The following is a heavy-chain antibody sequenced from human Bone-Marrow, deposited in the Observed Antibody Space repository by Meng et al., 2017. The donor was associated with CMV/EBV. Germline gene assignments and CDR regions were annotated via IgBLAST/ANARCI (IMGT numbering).Heavy chain of an antibody. CDR3: AFDDYKPSAGNYYYGMDV. D-gene: IGHD5-24*01. Sequence: KVSCKASGGTFSSYAISWVRQAPGQGLEWMGGIIPIFGTANYAQKFQGRVTITTDESTSTAYMELSSLRSEDTAVYYCAFDDYKPSAGNYYYGMDVLGQGTTVTVSS. V-gene: IGHV1-69*05. CDR2: IIPIFGTA. CDR1: GGTFSSYA. J-gene: IGHJ6*02.